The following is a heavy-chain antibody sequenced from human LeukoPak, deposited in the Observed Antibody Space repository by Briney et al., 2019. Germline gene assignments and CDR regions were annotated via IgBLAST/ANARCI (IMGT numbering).Heavy chain of an antibody. CDR3: ARERGSGSYGVEAFDI. CDR1: GFTFSSYD. V-gene: IGHV3-13*01. CDR2: IGIGGAT. D-gene: IGHD1-26*01. Sequence: GGSLRLSCAASGFTFSSYDMHWVRQGTGKGLNWVSAIGIGGATYYAGSVKGRFTISRENAKNSLHLQMNSLGPGDTAMYYCARERGSGSYGVEAFDIWGQGTMVILSS. J-gene: IGHJ3*02.